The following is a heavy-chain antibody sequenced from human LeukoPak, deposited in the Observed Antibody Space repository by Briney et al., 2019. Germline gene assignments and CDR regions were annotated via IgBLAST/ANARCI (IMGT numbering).Heavy chain of an antibody. V-gene: IGHV4-4*02. D-gene: IGHD6-19*01. CDR1: GGSITSSNW. CDR2: IYHSGST. Sequence: SETLSLTCAVSGGSITSSNWWSWVRQAPGKRLEWIGEIYHSGSTSYTPSLKGRPTISVDKSKNQFSLELRSVTAADTAIYYCTRPAVADAFDIWGPGTMVTVSS. J-gene: IGHJ3*02. CDR3: TRPAVADAFDI.